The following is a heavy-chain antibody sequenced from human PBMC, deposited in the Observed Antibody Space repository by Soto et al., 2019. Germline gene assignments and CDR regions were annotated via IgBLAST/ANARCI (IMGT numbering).Heavy chain of an antibody. J-gene: IGHJ4*02. CDR1: GFTFSSYA. V-gene: IGHV3-30-3*01. D-gene: IGHD2-15*01. CDR3: ARVICRGCSCYSDSADY. Sequence: GGSLRLSCAASGFTFSSYAMHWVRQAPGKGLEWVAVISYDGSNKYYADSVKGRFTISRDNSKNTLYLQMNSLRAEDTAVYYCARVICRGCSCYSDSADYWGQGPLVTVSS. CDR2: ISYDGSNK.